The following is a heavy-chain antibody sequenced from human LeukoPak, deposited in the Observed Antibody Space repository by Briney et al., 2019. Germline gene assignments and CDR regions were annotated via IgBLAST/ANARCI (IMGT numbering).Heavy chain of an antibody. Sequence: SETLSLTCTVSGGSISSYYWSWIRQPAGKGLEWIGRIYTSGSTNYNPSLKSRVTMSVDTSKNQFSLKLSSVTAADTAVYYCARDAFTGSSVFSLRYFDYWGQGTLVTVSS. D-gene: IGHD3-10*01. CDR3: ARDAFTGSSVFSLRYFDY. CDR1: GGSISSYY. V-gene: IGHV4-4*07. CDR2: IYTSGST. J-gene: IGHJ4*02.